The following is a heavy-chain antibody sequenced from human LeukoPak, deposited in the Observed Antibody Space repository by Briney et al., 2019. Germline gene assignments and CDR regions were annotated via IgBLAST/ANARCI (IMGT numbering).Heavy chain of an antibody. CDR2: IKQDGSEK. Sequence: GGSLRLSCAASGFTFSRYWMSWVRQAPGKGLEWVANIKQDGSEKYYVDSVKGRFTISRDNAQNSLYLQMNSLRAEDTAIYYCVRDRGTYRPIDYRGQGTLVTVSS. CDR1: GFTFSRYW. CDR3: VRDRGTYRPIDY. J-gene: IGHJ4*02. V-gene: IGHV3-7*03. D-gene: IGHD1-26*01.